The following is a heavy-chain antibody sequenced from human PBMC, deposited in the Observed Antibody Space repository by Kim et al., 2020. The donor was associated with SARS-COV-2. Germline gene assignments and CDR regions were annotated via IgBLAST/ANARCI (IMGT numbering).Heavy chain of an antibody. D-gene: IGHD2-21*02. CDR1: GYCFTTYA. CDR3: SRGQGCGGDCYAGDY. J-gene: IGHJ4*02. CDR2: IGAYNGYT. Sequence: ASVKVSCKTSGYCFTTYAINWVRQAPGQGLEWMGWIGAYNGYTKYAQNFQDRVTMTIDPATDTAYMELRSLRSDDTAVYYCSRGQGCGGDCYAGDYWGRGTLITVSS. V-gene: IGHV1-18*04.